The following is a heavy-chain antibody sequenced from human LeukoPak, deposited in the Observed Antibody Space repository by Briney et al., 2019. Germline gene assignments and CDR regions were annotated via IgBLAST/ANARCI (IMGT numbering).Heavy chain of an antibody. V-gene: IGHV1-24*01. D-gene: IGHD2-15*01. CDR1: GYTLTELS. J-gene: IGHJ4*02. Sequence: ASVKVSCKVSGYTLTELSMHWVRQAPGKGLEWMGGFDPEDGETIYAQKLQGRVTMTTDTSTSTAYMELRSLRSDDTAVYYRARVGLSYFDYWGQGTLVTVSS. CDR3: ARVGLSYFDY. CDR2: FDPEDGET.